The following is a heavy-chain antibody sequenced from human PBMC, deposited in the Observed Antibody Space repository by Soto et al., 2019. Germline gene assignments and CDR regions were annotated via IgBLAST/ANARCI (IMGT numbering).Heavy chain of an antibody. D-gene: IGHD3-10*01. CDR1: GGSISSGGYY. Sequence: QVQLQESGPGLVKPSQTLSLSCTGSGGSISSGGYYWSWIRQHPGKGLEWIGYIYYSGSTNYNSSLKSRLTASVDTSKNQFPPKLTSVTAADTAVYSCARERGDVHAFDIWGQGTMVTVSS. V-gene: IGHV4-31*03. CDR2: IYYSGST. CDR3: ARERGDVHAFDI. J-gene: IGHJ3*02.